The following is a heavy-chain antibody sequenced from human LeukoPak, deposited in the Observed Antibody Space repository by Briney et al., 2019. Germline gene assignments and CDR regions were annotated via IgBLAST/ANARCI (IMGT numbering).Heavy chain of an antibody. CDR1: GFPFSSYA. Sequence: PGGSLRLSSVVSGFPFSSYAMSWVRQAPGKGLEWVSGISGSGDDTYYAASVKGRFTVSRDTSKNTLYLQMNSLRAEDTAVYYCAKDPLNTVMVSPTFDYWGQGTLVTVSS. J-gene: IGHJ4*02. CDR3: AKDPLNTVMVSPTFDY. V-gene: IGHV3-23*01. CDR2: ISGSGDDT. D-gene: IGHD5-18*01.